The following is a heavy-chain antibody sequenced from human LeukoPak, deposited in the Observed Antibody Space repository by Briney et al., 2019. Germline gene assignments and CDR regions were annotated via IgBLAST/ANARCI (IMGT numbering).Heavy chain of an antibody. V-gene: IGHV3-23*01. Sequence: PGGSLRLSCAASGFTFSNFGMSWVRQAPEKVLEWVSSVTISGDNTYYAESVRGRFTISRDNSKGTLYLLMSSLRADDTAVYYCARGRGRNPSGYYYYMDVWGKGTTVTISS. CDR3: ARGRGRNPSGYYYYMDV. J-gene: IGHJ6*03. CDR1: GFTFSNFG. CDR2: VTISGDNT. D-gene: IGHD2-15*01.